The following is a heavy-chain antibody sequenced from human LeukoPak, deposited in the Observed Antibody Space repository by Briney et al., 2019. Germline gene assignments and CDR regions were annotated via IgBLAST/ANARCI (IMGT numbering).Heavy chain of an antibody. D-gene: IGHD4-11*01. V-gene: IGHV3-64*01. CDR2: ISSNGGST. CDR3: ARVDYSNYYGMDV. CDR1: GFTFSSYA. Sequence: GGSLRLSCAASGFTFSSYAMSWVRQAPGKGLEYVSAISSNGGSTYYANSVKGRFTISRDNSKNTLYLQMGSLRAEDMAVYYCARVDYSNYYGMDVWGQGTTVTVSS. J-gene: IGHJ6*02.